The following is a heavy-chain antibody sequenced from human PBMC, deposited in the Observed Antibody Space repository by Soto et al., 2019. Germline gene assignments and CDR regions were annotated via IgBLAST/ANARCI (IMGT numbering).Heavy chain of an antibody. V-gene: IGHV4-34*01. CDR2: INHSGST. Sequence: QVQLQQWGAGLLKPSETLSLTCAVYGGSFSGYYWSWIRQPPGKGLEWIGEINHSGSTNYNPSLKSRVTIAVDTSKNQFSLKRSAVTAADTAGDDCASGGGAVWGQGTLVTVSS. CDR1: GGSFSGYY. D-gene: IGHD3-16*01. CDR3: ASGGGAV. J-gene: IGHJ4*02.